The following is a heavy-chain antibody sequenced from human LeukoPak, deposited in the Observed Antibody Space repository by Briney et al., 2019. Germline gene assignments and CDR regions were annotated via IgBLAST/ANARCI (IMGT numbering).Heavy chain of an antibody. D-gene: IGHD3-16*01. CDR2: ISWDGGST. J-gene: IGHJ3*02. Sequence: GGSLRLSCAASGFTFDDYTMHWVRQAPRKGLEWVSLISWDGGSTYYADSVKGRFTISRDNSKNSLYLQMNSLRTEDTALYYCAKDLGPRGNDAFDIWGQGTMVTVSS. CDR1: GFTFDDYT. V-gene: IGHV3-43*01. CDR3: AKDLGPRGNDAFDI.